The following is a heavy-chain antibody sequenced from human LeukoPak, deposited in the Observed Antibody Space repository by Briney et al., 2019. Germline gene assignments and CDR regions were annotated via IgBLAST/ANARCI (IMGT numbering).Heavy chain of an antibody. CDR2: IKQDGSEK. CDR1: AFTFSSYW. V-gene: IGHV3-7*01. CDR3: ASKYWYFDL. J-gene: IGHJ2*01. Sequence: GGSLKLSCTASAFTFSSYWMTWVRQAPGKGLEWVANIKQDGSEKYYVASVKGRFTISRDNAKNSLYLQMNSLRAEDTAVYYCASKYWYFDLWGRGTPVTVSS.